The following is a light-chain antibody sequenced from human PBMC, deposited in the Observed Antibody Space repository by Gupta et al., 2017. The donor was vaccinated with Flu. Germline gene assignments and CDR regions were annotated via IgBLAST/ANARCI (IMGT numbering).Light chain of an antibody. V-gene: IGLV3-19*01. J-gene: IGLJ1*01. CDR2: VKK. Sequence: QTASTTWQGDAISRYDEVWYHQKPHQAPHLIFYVKKKRRSGIPARISSSTSGNTAALTTTRALADEEAAYYCYALDKSSNNQCVFGTGTKVTVL. CDR1: AISRYD. CDR3: YALDKSSNNQCV.